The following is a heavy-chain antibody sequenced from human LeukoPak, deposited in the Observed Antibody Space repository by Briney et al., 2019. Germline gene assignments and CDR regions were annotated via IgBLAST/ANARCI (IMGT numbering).Heavy chain of an antibody. CDR3: EKDLARVLSLYSTLSGGFDY. CDR2: ISGSGGST. Sequence: GGSLRLSCAASGFTFSSYAMSWVRQAPGKGLEWVSAISGSGGSTYYADSVKGRFTISRDNSRNTLYLQMNSLRDEDTAVYYCEKDLARVLSLYSTLSGGFDYWGQGTLVTVSS. J-gene: IGHJ4*02. V-gene: IGHV3-23*01. CDR1: GFTFSSYA. D-gene: IGHD7-27*01.